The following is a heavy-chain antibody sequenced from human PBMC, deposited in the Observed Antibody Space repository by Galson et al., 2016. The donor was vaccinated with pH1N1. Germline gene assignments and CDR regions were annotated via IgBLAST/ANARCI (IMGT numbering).Heavy chain of an antibody. CDR1: GGSITSDSYY. Sequence: LSLTCTVSGGSITSDSYYWSWIRQPAGKGLEWIGRIYTSGGTNYNPSLKSRVTISVDTSKNHFSLKLSSVTAADTAVYYCARDAAHTGTYYVAFDAWGQGTIVTVSS. CDR3: ARDAAHTGTYYVAFDA. J-gene: IGHJ3*01. CDR2: IYTSGGT. D-gene: IGHD1-26*01. V-gene: IGHV4-61*02.